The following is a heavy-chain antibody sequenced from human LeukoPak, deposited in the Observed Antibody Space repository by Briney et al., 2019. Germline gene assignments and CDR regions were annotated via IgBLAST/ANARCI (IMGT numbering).Heavy chain of an antibody. V-gene: IGHV4-59*08. CDR1: GTSITSYH. CDR2: YSGST. Sequence: SETLSLTCTVSGTSITSYHWSWIRQPPGKGLEWTGSYSGSTNYNPSLKSRVTISVDTSKNQFSLKLSSVTAADTAVYYCARHEAWFDPWGQGTLVTVPS. CDR3: ARHEAWFDP. J-gene: IGHJ5*02.